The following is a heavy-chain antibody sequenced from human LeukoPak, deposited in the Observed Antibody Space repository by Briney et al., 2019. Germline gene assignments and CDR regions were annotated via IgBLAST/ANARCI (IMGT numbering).Heavy chain of an antibody. D-gene: IGHD2-21*01. CDR2: IRGKSAGGTT. CDR3: TRGVWN. Sequence: GGSLRLSCAASGISFDDAWMNWVRQAPGKGLEWVGIIRGKSAGGTTDYGARVKGRFSISRDDSKDMVFLQMNSLKTDDTGVYYCTRGVWNWGRGTLVTVSS. CDR1: GISFDDAW. V-gene: IGHV3-15*01. J-gene: IGHJ4*02.